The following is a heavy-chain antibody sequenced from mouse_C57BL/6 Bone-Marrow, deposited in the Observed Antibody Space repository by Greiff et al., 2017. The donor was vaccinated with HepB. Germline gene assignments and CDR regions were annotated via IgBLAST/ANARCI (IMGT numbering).Heavy chain of an antibody. V-gene: IGHV5-17*01. J-gene: IGHJ1*03. Sequence: VQLQQSGGGLVKPGGSLKLSCAASGFTFSDYGMHWVRQAPEKGLEWVAYISSGSSTIYYADTVKGRFTISRDNAKNTLFLQMTSLRSEDTAMYYCARGPLYYYGSSYDWYFDVWGTGTTVTVSS. D-gene: IGHD1-1*01. CDR1: GFTFSDYG. CDR2: ISSGSSTI. CDR3: ARGPLYYYGSSYDWYFDV.